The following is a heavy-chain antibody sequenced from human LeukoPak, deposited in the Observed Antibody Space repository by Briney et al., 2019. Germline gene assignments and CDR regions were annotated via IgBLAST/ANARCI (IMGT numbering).Heavy chain of an antibody. V-gene: IGHV1-8*01. Sequence: ASVKVSCKASGYTFTNYDINWVRQATGQGLEWMGWMNPNSGNTGYAQKFQGRVTMTRDTSISTAYMELNSLRSEDTAVYYCATYSSSSARGVDPWGQGTLVTVSS. J-gene: IGHJ5*02. CDR3: ATYSSSSARGVDP. D-gene: IGHD6-13*01. CDR1: GYTFTNYD. CDR2: MNPNSGNT.